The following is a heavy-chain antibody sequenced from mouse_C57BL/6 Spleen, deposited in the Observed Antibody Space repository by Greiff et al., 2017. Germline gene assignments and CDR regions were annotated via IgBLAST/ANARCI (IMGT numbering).Heavy chain of an antibody. D-gene: IGHD2-5*01. Sequence: VKLMESGPGLVAPSQSLSITCTVSGFSLTSYAISWVRQPPGKGLEWLGVIWTGGGTNYNSALKSRLSISKDNSKSQVFLKMNSLQTDDTARYYCARNYYYSNYHYFDYWGQGTTRTVSS. CDR3: ARNYYYSNYHYFDY. J-gene: IGHJ2*01. CDR2: IWTGGGT. V-gene: IGHV2-9-1*01. CDR1: GFSLTSYA.